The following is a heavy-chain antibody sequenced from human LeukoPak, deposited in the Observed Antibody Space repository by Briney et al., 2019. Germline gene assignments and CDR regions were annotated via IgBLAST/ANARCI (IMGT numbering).Heavy chain of an antibody. CDR1: GSSISDSY. D-gene: IGHD6-6*01. CDR2: VSDRGGT. Sequence: PGGSLSLTCSVSGSSISDSYWSWIRQPPGKQMEWIGFVSDRGGTTYNPSLRSRVNISLDTSQNQFSLKVTSVTAADTAVYYCATNALLVPSTFDSWGRGTLVIVSS. V-gene: IGHV4-59*12. CDR3: ATNALLVPSTFDS. J-gene: IGHJ4*02.